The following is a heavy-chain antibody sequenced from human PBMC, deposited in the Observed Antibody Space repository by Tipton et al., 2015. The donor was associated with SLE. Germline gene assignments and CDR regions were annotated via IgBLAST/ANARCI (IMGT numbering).Heavy chain of an antibody. CDR3: ANRIAVPNWYFGL. V-gene: IGHV1-2*02. D-gene: IGHD4-17*01. J-gene: IGHJ2*01. CDR2: INPNTGAT. CDR1: GYTFTDND. Sequence: QSGAEVKKPGASVKVSCKASGYTFTDNDIHWVRQAPGQGPEWMGWINPNTGATTYAQKFQGRVTMTRDTSITTAYMELNRLRSDDTALSYCANRIAVPNWYFGLWGPGPLVTLS.